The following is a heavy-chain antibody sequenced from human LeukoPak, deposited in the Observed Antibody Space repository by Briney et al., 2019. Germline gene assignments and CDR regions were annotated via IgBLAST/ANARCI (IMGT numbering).Heavy chain of an antibody. CDR2: ISGSGGST. D-gene: IGHD3-22*01. J-gene: IGHJ4*02. CDR3: AKDTTHYDSSGFFNPHDY. V-gene: IGHV3-23*01. CDR1: GFTFSSYG. Sequence: GGSLRLSCAASGFTFSSYGMSWVRQAPGKGLEWVSAISGSGGSTYYADSVKGRFTISRDNSKNTLYLQMNSLRAEDTAVYYCAKDTTHYDSSGFFNPHDYWGQGTLVTVSS.